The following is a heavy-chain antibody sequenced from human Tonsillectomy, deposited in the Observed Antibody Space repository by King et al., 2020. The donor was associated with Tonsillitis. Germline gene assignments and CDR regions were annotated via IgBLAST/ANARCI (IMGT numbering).Heavy chain of an antibody. D-gene: IGHD4-11*01. CDR3: ARDTYSNYAFDI. V-gene: IGHV4-34*01. Sequence: QVQLQQWGAGLLKPSETLSLTCAVSGGSFSGYYWTWIRQTPGKGLEWIGEINHSGSTNYNPSLESRVTISVDTSKNQFSLKLSSVTAADTAVYYCARDTYSNYAFDIWGQGTMVTVSS. CDR2: INHSGST. CDR1: GGSFSGYY. J-gene: IGHJ3*02.